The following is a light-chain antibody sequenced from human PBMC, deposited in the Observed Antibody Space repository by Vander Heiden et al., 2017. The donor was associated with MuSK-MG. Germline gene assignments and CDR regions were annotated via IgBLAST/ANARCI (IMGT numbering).Light chain of an antibody. J-gene: IGKJ2*03. Sequence: DIQMTQSPSSLSASVGDRVTITCRASQTIHTFLNWYQQKPGEAPKALIYDASNLHSGVPSRFSGSGSGTEFTLTISSLEPEDFATYYCQQSYNIPRYSFGQGTKLQIK. V-gene: IGKV1-39*01. CDR2: DAS. CDR1: QTIHTF. CDR3: QQSYNIPRYS.